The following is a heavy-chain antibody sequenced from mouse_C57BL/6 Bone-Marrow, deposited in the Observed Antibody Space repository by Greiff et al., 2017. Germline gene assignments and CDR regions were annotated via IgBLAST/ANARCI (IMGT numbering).Heavy chain of an antibody. D-gene: IGHD2-3*01. J-gene: IGHJ1*03. CDR1: GYTFTDYN. V-gene: IGHV1-18*01. CDR3: ARYEFYWYFDV. Sequence: EVKLQESGPELVKPGASVKIPCKASGYTFTDYNMDWVKQSHGKSLEWIGDINPNNGGTIYNQKFKGKATLTVDKSSSTAYMELRSLTSEDTAVYCSARYEFYWYFDVWGTGTTVTVSS. CDR2: INPNNGGT.